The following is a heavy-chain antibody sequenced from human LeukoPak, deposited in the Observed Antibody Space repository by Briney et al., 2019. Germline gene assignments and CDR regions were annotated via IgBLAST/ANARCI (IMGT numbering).Heavy chain of an antibody. V-gene: IGHV6-1*01. CDR2: TYYRSKWYN. Sequence: SQTLSLTCAISGDSVSSNSAAWNWIRQPPSRGLEWLGRTYYRSKWYNDYAVSEKSRITINPDTSKNQFSLQLNSVTPEDTAVYYCARGDCSGGSCYSDAAFDIWGQGTMVTVSS. D-gene: IGHD2-15*01. CDR1: GDSVSSNSAA. CDR3: ARGDCSGGSCYSDAAFDI. J-gene: IGHJ3*02.